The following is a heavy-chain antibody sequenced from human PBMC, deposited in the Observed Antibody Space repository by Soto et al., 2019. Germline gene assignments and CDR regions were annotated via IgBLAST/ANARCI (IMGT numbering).Heavy chain of an antibody. CDR2: IYHSGST. CDR3: ARLVRYFDWLFHGWFDP. Sequence: SETLSLTCAVSGGSISNSNWWSWVRQPPGKGLEWIGEIYHSGSTNYNPSLKSRVTISVDKSKNQFSLKLSSVTAADTAVYYCARLVRYFDWLFHGWFDPWGQGTLVTVSS. CDR1: GGSISNSNW. J-gene: IGHJ5*02. V-gene: IGHV4-4*02. D-gene: IGHD3-9*01.